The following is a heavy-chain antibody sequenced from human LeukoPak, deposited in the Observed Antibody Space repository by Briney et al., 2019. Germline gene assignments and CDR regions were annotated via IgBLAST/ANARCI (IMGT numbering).Heavy chain of an antibody. D-gene: IGHD3-22*01. Sequence: GASVRVSCKASGYTFINYGITWVRQAPGQGREWVGWISAYNGNTNYAQKLQGRVTMTTETSTSTAYMELRSLTSDDTAVYYCARSPLPYYYDSSGPFDYWGQGTLVTVSS. V-gene: IGHV1-18*01. CDR1: GYTFINYG. CDR3: ARSPLPYYYDSSGPFDY. CDR2: ISAYNGNT. J-gene: IGHJ4*02.